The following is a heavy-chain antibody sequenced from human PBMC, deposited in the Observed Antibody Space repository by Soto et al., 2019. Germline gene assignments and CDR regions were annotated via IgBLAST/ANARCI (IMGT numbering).Heavy chain of an antibody. CDR2: IRSKAYGGTT. CDR3: TRANDGPYYYYYGMDV. V-gene: IGHV3-49*03. D-gene: IGHD3-16*01. CDR1: GFTFGDYA. J-gene: IGHJ6*02. Sequence: GGSLRLSCTASGFTFGDYAMSWFRQAPGKGLEWVGFIRSKAYGGTTEYAASVKGRFTISRNDSKSIAYLQMNSLKTEDTAVYYCTRANDGPYYYYYGMDVWGQGTTVTVSS.